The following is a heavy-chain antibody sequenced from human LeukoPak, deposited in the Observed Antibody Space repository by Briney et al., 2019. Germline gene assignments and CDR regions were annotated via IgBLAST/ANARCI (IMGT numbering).Heavy chain of an antibody. CDR3: ARGRGYCSSTSCQNWFDP. J-gene: IGHJ5*02. CDR1: GFTFSSYS. Sequence: SGGSLRLSCAASGFTFSSYSMTWVRQAPGKGLEWVSSISSSSAYVYYADSVKGRFTISRDNAKNSLYLQMNSLRAEDTAVYYCARGRGYCSSTSCQNWFDPWGQGTLVTVSS. D-gene: IGHD2-2*01. CDR2: ISSSSAYV. V-gene: IGHV3-21*01.